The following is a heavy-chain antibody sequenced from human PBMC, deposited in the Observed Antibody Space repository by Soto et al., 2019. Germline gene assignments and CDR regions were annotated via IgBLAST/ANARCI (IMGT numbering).Heavy chain of an antibody. V-gene: IGHV3-30*18. Sequence: PGGSLRLSCAASGFTFATYAMNWVRQAPGKGLEWVAVISYDGSNKYYADSVKGRFTISRDSSKNMLYLQMNSLRAEDTAVYYCAKEDSSSWHYYYGMDVWGQGTTVTVSS. J-gene: IGHJ6*02. CDR1: GFTFATYA. CDR2: ISYDGSNK. D-gene: IGHD6-13*01. CDR3: AKEDSSSWHYYYGMDV.